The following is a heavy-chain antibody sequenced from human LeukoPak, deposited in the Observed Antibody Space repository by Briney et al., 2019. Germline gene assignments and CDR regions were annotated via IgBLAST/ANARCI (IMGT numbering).Heavy chain of an antibody. V-gene: IGHV3-48*04. D-gene: IGHD2-21*01. CDR3: ARDAYFYSSDQ. CDR2: ISSSSSTI. Sequence: GGSLRLSCAASGFTFSSYGMNWVRQAPGKGLEWVSYISSSSSTIYYADSVKGRFTVSRDNTKNSLYLQMNSLRVEDTAVYYCARDAYFYSSDQWGRGTLVIVSS. J-gene: IGHJ4*02. CDR1: GFTFSSYG.